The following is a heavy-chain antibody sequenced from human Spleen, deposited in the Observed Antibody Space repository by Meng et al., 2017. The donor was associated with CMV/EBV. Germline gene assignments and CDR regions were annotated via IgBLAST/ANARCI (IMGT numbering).Heavy chain of an antibody. CDR3: AKPLKGLIWSGYRYPDYYYYGMDV. V-gene: IGHV1-69*10. Sequence: SVKVSCKASGDTFNSHAISWVRQAPGQGLEWMGVIIPILGIPNYAQNFQGRVTIIADKSTSTAYMELNSLRAEDTAVYYCAKPLKGLIWSGYRYPDYYYYGMDVWGQGTTVTVSS. CDR1: GDTFNSHA. J-gene: IGHJ6*02. CDR2: IIPILGIP. D-gene: IGHD3-3*01.